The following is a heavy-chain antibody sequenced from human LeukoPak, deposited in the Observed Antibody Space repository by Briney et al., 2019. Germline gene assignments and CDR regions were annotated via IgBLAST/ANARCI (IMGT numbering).Heavy chain of an antibody. V-gene: IGHV4-4*07. J-gene: IGHJ4*02. CDR2: VYTSGST. CDR1: GGSISSYY. D-gene: IGHD3-10*01. Sequence: SETLSLTCTVSGGSISSYYWSWIRQPAGKGLEWIGRVYTSGSTNYNPSLKSRVAMSVDTSKNQFSLRLTSVTAADAAVYYCARGSTAFDYWGQGTLVTVSS. CDR3: ARGSTAFDY.